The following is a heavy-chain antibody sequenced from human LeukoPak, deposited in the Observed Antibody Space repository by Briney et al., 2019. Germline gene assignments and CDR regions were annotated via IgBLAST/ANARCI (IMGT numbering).Heavy chain of an antibody. J-gene: IGHJ4*02. CDR1: GGSFSGYY. Sequence: PSETLSLTCAVYGGSFSGYYWSWIRQPPGKGLEWIGEINHSGSTNYNPSLKSRVTISVDTSKNQFSLKLSSVTAADTAVYYCARLRTSLRYFRWGQGTLVTVSS. CDR3: ARLRTSLRYFR. D-gene: IGHD3-9*01. CDR2: INHSGST. V-gene: IGHV4-34*01.